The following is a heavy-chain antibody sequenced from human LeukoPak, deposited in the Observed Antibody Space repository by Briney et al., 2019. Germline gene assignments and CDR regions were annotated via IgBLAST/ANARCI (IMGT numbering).Heavy chain of an antibody. Sequence: PSETLSLTCTVSGGSISSYYWSWIRQPPGKGLEWIGYVYYSGTTNYNPSLKSRVTTSIDTSKNQFSLKLSSVTAADTAVYYCARRNYGDYAYYYYYYMDVWGKGTTVTVSS. V-gene: IGHV4-59*01. D-gene: IGHD4-17*01. CDR1: GGSISSYY. CDR3: ARRNYGDYAYYYYYYMDV. J-gene: IGHJ6*03. CDR2: VYYSGTT.